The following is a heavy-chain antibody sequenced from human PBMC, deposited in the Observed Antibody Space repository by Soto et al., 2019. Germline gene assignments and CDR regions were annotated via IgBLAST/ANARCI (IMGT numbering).Heavy chain of an antibody. V-gene: IGHV3-23*01. D-gene: IGHD2-2*01. J-gene: IGHJ6*03. Sequence: EVQLLESGGGLVQPGGSLRLSCAASGFTFSSYAMSWVRQAPGKGLEWVSAISGRGGSTYYADAVKGRFNISRDNSKITLYLQKNRLRAEDTAVYYCAKRGGSSRYYYYYMDVWGKGTTVTVSS. CDR3: AKRGGSSRYYYYYMDV. CDR1: GFTFSSYA. CDR2: ISGRGGST.